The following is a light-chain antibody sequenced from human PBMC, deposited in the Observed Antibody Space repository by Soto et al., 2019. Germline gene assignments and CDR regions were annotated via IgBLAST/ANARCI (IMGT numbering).Light chain of an antibody. Sequence: EIVLTQSPGTLSLSPGERATLSCRASQTVSSRDLAWCQQRPGQAPRLLIYGASTRATGIPDRFSGSGSGTDFTLTISRLEPEYLAVYSCQQYATSPRTFGQGTKVEIK. J-gene: IGKJ1*01. CDR2: GAS. CDR3: QQYATSPRT. V-gene: IGKV3-20*01. CDR1: QTVSSRD.